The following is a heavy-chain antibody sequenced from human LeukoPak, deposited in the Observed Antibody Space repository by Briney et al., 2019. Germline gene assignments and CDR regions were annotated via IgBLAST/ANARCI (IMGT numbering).Heavy chain of an antibody. J-gene: IGHJ1*01. CDR2: INNDGTTT. Sequence: PGGSLRLSCAASGFTFSGAWMHWVRQAPGEGLVWVSRINNDGTTTMYADSVKGRFTLSRDNAKNTLCLQMNSLRAEDTAVYYCARVSGPGMNEYFHLWGQGTLVTVSS. V-gene: IGHV3-74*03. CDR1: GFTFSGAW. CDR3: ARVSGPGMNEYFHL. D-gene: IGHD3-10*01.